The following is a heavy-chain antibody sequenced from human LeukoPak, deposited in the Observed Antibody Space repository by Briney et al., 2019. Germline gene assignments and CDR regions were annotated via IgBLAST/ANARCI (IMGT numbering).Heavy chain of an antibody. Sequence: GGSLRLPCTASGFIFSSYTINWVRQAPGKGLEWVSNIDSGGRTYFGDSVKGRFTISRDDSKNTLYLQMSSLRGEDTAVYYCAKTVVGAGWNYFDYWGQGTLVTVSS. D-gene: IGHD3-9*01. J-gene: IGHJ4*02. CDR3: AKTVVGAGWNYFDY. V-gene: IGHV3-23*01. CDR1: GFIFSSYT. CDR2: IDSGGRT.